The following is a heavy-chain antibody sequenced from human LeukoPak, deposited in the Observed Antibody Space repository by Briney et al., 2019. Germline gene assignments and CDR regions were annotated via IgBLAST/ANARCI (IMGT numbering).Heavy chain of an antibody. J-gene: IGHJ4*02. CDR3: ARDHTTSSGWYGGVDY. CDR2: ISYDGSNK. D-gene: IGHD6-19*01. CDR1: GFTFSSYA. Sequence: SGGSLRLSCAASGFTFSSYAMHWVRQAPGKGLEWVAVISYDGSNKYYADSVKGRFTISRDNSKNTLYLQMNSLRAEDTAVYYCARDHTTSSGWYGGVDYWGQGTLVTVSS. V-gene: IGHV3-30-3*01.